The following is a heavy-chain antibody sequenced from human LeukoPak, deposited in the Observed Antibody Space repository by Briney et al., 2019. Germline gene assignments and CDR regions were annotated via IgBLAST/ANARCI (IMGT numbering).Heavy chain of an antibody. J-gene: IGHJ6*02. Sequence: SETQSLTCTVSGGSFSSYYWSWIRQPPGKGLEWIGYIYYSGSTNYNPSLKSRVTISVDTSKNQFSLKLSSVTAADTAVYYCARRGSMRGYYGMDVWGQGTTVTVSS. D-gene: IGHD3-10*01. CDR3: ARRGSMRGYYGMDV. V-gene: IGHV4-59*08. CDR2: IYYSGST. CDR1: GGSFSSYY.